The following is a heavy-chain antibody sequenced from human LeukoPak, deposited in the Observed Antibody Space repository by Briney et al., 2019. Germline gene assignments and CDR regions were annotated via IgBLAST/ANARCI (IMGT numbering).Heavy chain of an antibody. J-gene: IGHJ4*02. D-gene: IGHD3-10*01. CDR2: IYYSGST. Sequence: SETLSLTCTVSGGSISSSSYYWGWIRQPPGKGLEWIGSIYYSGSTYYNPSLKSRVTISVDTSKNQFSLKLSSVTAADTAVYYCASSGSGSYYLYYFDYWGQGTLVTVSS. V-gene: IGHV4-39*07. CDR3: ASSGSGSYYLYYFDY. CDR1: GGSISSSSYY.